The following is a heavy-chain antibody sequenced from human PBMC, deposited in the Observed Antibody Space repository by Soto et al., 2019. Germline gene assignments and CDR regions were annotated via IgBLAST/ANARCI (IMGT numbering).Heavy chain of an antibody. V-gene: IGHV4-30-4*01. J-gene: IGHJ5*02. CDR2: IYYSGST. CDR3: ARELYSSSSNWFDP. CDR1: GGSSHTRHYC. D-gene: IGHD6-13*01. Sequence: NLSYPLSPICPVSGGSSHTRHYCWSWFCQPPGKCLEWIGYIYYSGSTNYNPSLKSRVTISVDTSKNQFSLKLSSVTAADTAVYYCARELYSSSSNWFDPWGQGTLVTVSS.